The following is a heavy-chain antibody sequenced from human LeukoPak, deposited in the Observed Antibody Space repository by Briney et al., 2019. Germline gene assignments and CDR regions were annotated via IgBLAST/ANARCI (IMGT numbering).Heavy chain of an antibody. CDR3: ARHPSKVVVITTAWFDP. J-gene: IGHJ5*02. Sequence: SETLSLTCAVYGGSFSGYYWSWIRQPPGKGLEWIGEINHSGSTNYNPSLKSRVTISVDPSKNQFSPKLSSVTAADTAVYYCARHPSKVVVITTAWFDPWGQGTLVTVSS. CDR1: GGSFSGYY. CDR2: INHSGST. V-gene: IGHV4-34*01. D-gene: IGHD3-22*01.